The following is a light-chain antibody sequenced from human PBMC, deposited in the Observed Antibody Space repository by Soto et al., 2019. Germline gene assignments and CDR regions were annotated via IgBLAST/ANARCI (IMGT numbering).Light chain of an antibody. CDR3: QQYNRYWT. CDR2: KAS. Sequence: DIQMTQSPSTLSASVGDRVTITCRASQSISNFLAWYQQKPGKAPSLLIYKASNLEGGVPSRFSGGGSGTEFTLTISSLQPDDFATYYCQQYNRYWTFGQGTKVEVK. J-gene: IGKJ1*01. CDR1: QSISNF. V-gene: IGKV1-5*03.